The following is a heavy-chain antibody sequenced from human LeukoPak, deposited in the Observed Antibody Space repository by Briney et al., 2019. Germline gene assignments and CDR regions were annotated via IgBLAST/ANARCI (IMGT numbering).Heavy chain of an antibody. Sequence: GGSLRLSCAASGFTFSSFAMGWVRQAPGKGLEWVSIISDSGGRAYYADSVRGRFTITRDNSKNTPYLQMNSLRAEDTALYYCAKRLAAVGAVDYWGQGTLVTVSS. D-gene: IGHD6-13*01. V-gene: IGHV3-23*01. CDR3: AKRLAAVGAVDY. CDR1: GFTFSSFA. J-gene: IGHJ4*02. CDR2: ISDSGGRA.